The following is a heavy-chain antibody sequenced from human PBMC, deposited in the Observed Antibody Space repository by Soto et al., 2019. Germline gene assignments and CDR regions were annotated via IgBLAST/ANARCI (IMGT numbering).Heavy chain of an antibody. Sequence: GSLRLSCAASGFTFSSYAMSWVRQAPGKGLEWVSAISGSGGSTYYADSVKGRFSISRDNSKNTLYLQMNSLRAEDTAVYYCAKNYYDTTGYDYWGHGSLVTVSS. CDR2: ISGSGGST. D-gene: IGHD3-22*01. CDR3: AKNYYDTTGYDY. V-gene: IGHV3-23*01. J-gene: IGHJ4*01. CDR1: GFTFSSYA.